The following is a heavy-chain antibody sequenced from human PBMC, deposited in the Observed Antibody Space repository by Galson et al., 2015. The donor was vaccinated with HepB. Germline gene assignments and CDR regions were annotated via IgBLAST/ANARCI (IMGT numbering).Heavy chain of an antibody. V-gene: IGHV3-23*01. Sequence: SLRLSCAASGFAFSNYAMFWVRQAPGKGLEWVSSISGSGTKTYYADSVKGRLTISRDNSKNTLYLQMNSLRAEDTALYYCAKPTYCNSPNCYPQLSPTGFDPWGQGTLVTVSS. D-gene: IGHD2-2*01. CDR2: ISGSGTKT. J-gene: IGHJ5*02. CDR3: AKPTYCNSPNCYPQLSPTGFDP. CDR1: GFAFSNYA.